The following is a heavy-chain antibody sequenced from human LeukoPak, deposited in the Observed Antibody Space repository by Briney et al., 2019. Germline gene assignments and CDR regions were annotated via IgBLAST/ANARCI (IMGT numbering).Heavy chain of an antibody. CDR3: ARVIWGDKYYDSSGYLFDY. CDR2: IYYSGST. D-gene: IGHD3-22*01. Sequence: SETLSLTCTVSGGSISSGDYYWSWIRQPPGKGLEWIGYIYYSGSTYYNPSLKSRVTISVDTSKNQFSLKLSSVTAADTAVYYCARVIWGDKYYDSSGYLFDYWGQGTLVTVSS. J-gene: IGHJ4*02. V-gene: IGHV4-30-4*01. CDR1: GGSISSGDYY.